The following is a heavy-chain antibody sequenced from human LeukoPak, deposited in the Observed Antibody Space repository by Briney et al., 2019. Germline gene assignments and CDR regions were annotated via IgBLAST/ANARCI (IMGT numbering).Heavy chain of an antibody. Sequence: GGSLRLSCAASGFTFSSYWMHWVRQAPGKGLVWVSRINSDGSSTSYADSVKGRFTISRDNAKNTLYLQMNSLRAEDTAVYYCARDMRRASTIFRVSFGWWGQGTLVTVSS. V-gene: IGHV3-74*01. CDR1: GFTFSSYW. J-gene: IGHJ4*02. D-gene: IGHD3-3*01. CDR2: INSDGSST. CDR3: ARDMRRASTIFRVSFGW.